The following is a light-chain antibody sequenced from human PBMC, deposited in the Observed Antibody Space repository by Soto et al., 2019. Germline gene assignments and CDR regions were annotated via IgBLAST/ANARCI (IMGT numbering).Light chain of an antibody. CDR2: LGS. Sequence: DIVMTQSPLSLPVTPGEPASISCRSSQSLLHSNGYNYLDWYLQKPGQSPQLLIYLGSNRASGVPDRFSGSASGTDFTLKISRVEAEDVGVYYCMQALQTQNTFGQGTRLEIK. CDR1: QSLLHSNGYNY. J-gene: IGKJ5*01. V-gene: IGKV2-28*01. CDR3: MQALQTQNT.